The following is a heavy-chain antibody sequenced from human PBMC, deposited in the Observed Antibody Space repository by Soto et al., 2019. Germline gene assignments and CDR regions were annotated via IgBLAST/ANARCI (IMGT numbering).Heavy chain of an antibody. J-gene: IGHJ4*02. Sequence: GGSLRLSCAVSGFNVSSNYISGVRQAPGKGLEWVSIFYTGGSTYYSDSVKGRFTISRDNSKNTLYLQMNSLREEDTAVYYCVSYDFWSGYSDYWGQGTRVTVSS. CDR1: GFNVSSNY. V-gene: IGHV3-66*01. D-gene: IGHD3-3*01. CDR2: FYTGGST. CDR3: VSYDFWSGYSDY.